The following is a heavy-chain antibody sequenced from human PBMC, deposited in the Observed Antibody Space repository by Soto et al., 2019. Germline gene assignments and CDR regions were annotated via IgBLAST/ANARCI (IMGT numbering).Heavy chain of an antibody. V-gene: IGHV3-23*01. CDR1: GFTFTNYA. J-gene: IGHJ4*02. Sequence: EVQLLESGGDLVQPGGSLRLSCAASGFTFTNYAMTWVRQAPGKGLEWVSTISGGGSITYYADSLKGRFTISRDNSKTTLYLQINSLRVEDTAVYCCVQSIPGYYTSNWYTFYYWGQGTLVTVSS. CDR3: VQSIPGYYTSNWYTFYY. D-gene: IGHD6-13*01. CDR2: ISGGGSIT.